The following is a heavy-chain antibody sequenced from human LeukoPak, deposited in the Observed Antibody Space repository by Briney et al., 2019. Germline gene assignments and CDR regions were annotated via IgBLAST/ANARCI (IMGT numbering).Heavy chain of an antibody. D-gene: IGHD3-22*01. CDR1: GFTVSSNY. CDR2: IYSGGST. V-gene: IGHV3-66*01. Sequence: QPGGSLRLSCAASGFTVSSNYMSWVRQAPGKGLEWVSVIYSGGSTYYADSVKGRFTISRDNSKNTLYLQMNSLRAEDTAVYYCARGGNNYYDSSGYYYDAFDIWGQGTMATVSS. CDR3: ARGGNNYYDSSGYYYDAFDI. J-gene: IGHJ3*02.